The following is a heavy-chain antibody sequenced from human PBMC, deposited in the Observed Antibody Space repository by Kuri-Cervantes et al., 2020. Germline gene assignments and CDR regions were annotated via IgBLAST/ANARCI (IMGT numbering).Heavy chain of an antibody. V-gene: IGHV4-34*01. D-gene: IGHD6-19*01. CDR2: INHSGST. J-gene: IGHJ6*02. CDR3: ASWLDSYYYYGMDV. Sequence: SQTLSLTCAVYGGSFSGSYWSWIRQPPGKGLEWIGEINHSGSTNYNPSLKSRVTISVDTSKNQFSLKLSSVTAADTAVYYCASWLDSYYYYGMDVWGQGTTVTVSS. CDR1: GGSFSGSY.